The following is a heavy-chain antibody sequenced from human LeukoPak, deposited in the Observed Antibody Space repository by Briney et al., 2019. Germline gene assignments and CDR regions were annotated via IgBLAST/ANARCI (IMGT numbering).Heavy chain of an antibody. CDR3: ASDNWNDGHDAFDF. CDR2: VYLGNSNT. D-gene: IGHD1-1*01. CDR1: AYSLTTYW. J-gene: IGHJ3*01. Sequence: GESLKISCKVFAYSLTTYWIGGVRQVPGKGLEWMGIVYLGNSNTRFNPAFQGQVTISADKSITTAYLQWSSLKASDTAIYYCASDNWNDGHDAFDFWGQGTVVTVSS. V-gene: IGHV5-51*01.